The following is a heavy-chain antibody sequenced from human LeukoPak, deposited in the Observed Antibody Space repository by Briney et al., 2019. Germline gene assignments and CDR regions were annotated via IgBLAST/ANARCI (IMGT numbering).Heavy chain of an antibody. Sequence: GSSVKASCKASGGTFSSYTISWVRQAPGQGLEWMGRIIPILGIANYAQKFQGRVTITADKSTSTAYMELSSLRSEDTAVYYCARDVAVAGFFDYWGQGTLVTVSS. V-gene: IGHV1-69*04. CDR1: GGTFSSYT. CDR2: IIPILGIA. CDR3: ARDVAVAGFFDY. D-gene: IGHD6-19*01. J-gene: IGHJ4*02.